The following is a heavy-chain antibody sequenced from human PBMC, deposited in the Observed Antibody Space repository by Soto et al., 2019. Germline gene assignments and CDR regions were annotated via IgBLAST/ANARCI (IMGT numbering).Heavy chain of an antibody. Sequence: ASVKVSCKVSGYTLTELSMHWVRQAPGKGLEWMGGFDPEDGETIYAQKFQGRVTMTEDTSTDTAYMELSSLRSEDTAVYYCARGRGDYDFWSGYYTPWFDPWGQGTLVTVSS. D-gene: IGHD3-3*01. CDR2: FDPEDGET. V-gene: IGHV1-24*01. J-gene: IGHJ5*02. CDR3: ARGRGDYDFWSGYYTPWFDP. CDR1: GYTLTELS.